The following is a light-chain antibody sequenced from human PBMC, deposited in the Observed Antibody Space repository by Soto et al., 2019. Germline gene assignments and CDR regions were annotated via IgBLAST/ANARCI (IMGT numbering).Light chain of an antibody. J-gene: IGLJ1*01. Sequence: SYVLTQPPSVSVAPGQTARITCGGNKSGTKSVHWYQQKPGQAPVLVVSDGGDRPSGIPERFSGSNSGDTAALTIIGVEAGDEADYFCQVWDSRSDHYVFGSVTKLTVL. V-gene: IGLV3-21*02. CDR2: DGG. CDR3: QVWDSRSDHYV. CDR1: KSGTKS.